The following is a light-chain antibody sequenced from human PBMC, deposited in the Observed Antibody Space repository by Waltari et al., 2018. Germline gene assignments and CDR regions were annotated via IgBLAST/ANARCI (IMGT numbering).Light chain of an antibody. V-gene: IGLV1-47*01. CDR1: RSNIGNNY. CDR2: RIY. CDR3: AAWDDSLSVWV. J-gene: IGLJ3*02. Sequence: QSVLTQPPSASGTPGQRVTISCSGGRSNIGNNYVFWYQQFPGTAPKLLIYRIYQRPSGVPDRISGSKSGTSASLAISGLRSEDEADYYCAAWDDSLSVWVFGGGTKLTVL.